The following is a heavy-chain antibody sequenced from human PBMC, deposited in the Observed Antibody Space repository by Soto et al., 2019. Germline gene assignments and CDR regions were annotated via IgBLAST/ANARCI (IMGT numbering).Heavy chain of an antibody. D-gene: IGHD1-26*01. CDR3: ARGSVGPTTDFDY. J-gene: IGHJ4*02. V-gene: IGHV1-2*04. CDR2: INPNGGGR. Sequence: QVQLVQSGAEVKQPGASVKVSCKASGYTFTGFHIHWVRQAPGQGLEWMGWINPNGGGRNYAQKFQGWVTMTRDTSISTAYMELSRLKPDDTAVYYCARGSVGPTTDFDYWGQGTLVTVSS. CDR1: GYTFTGFH.